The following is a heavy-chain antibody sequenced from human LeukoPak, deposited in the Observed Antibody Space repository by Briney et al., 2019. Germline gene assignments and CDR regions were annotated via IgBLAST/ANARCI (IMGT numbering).Heavy chain of an antibody. CDR2: ISENGGRT. Sequence: GGSLRLSCAASGFTLSSYWMHWVRQAPGKGLEYVSAISENGGRTYYANSVKGRFTNSRDNSKNTLYLQMDSLRGEDMAVYYCARDRVGGWAFDIWGQGTMVTVSS. V-gene: IGHV3-64*01. CDR3: ARDRVGGWAFDI. J-gene: IGHJ3*02. CDR1: GFTLSSYW. D-gene: IGHD3-16*01.